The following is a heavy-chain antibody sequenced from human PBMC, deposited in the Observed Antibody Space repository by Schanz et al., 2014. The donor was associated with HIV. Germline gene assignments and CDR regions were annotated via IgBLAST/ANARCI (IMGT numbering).Heavy chain of an antibody. CDR1: GFIFNDFA. D-gene: IGHD5-18*01. CDR3: AKSNGGDTAVVQYYFDY. J-gene: IGHJ4*02. V-gene: IGHV3-9*01. Sequence: EVQLVESGGGLLQPGRSLRLSCAASGFIFNDFAMHWVRQAPGKGLEWVTTISWNSGSIAYADSVKGRFTIPRDNAKNSLYLQMNSLRAEDTAVYFCAKSNGGDTAVVQYYFDYWGQGTLVSVSS. CDR2: ISWNSGSI.